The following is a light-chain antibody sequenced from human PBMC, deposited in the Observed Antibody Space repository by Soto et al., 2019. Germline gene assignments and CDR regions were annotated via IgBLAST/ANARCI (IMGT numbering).Light chain of an antibody. J-gene: IGKJ4*01. CDR1: ENVGTY. Sequence: IVMTQSPATLSVSPGEGVTLSCRASENVGTYLAWYQQKPGQAPRLLMYGSSTRATGIPATFSGSGSGTEFTLTISSLQSEDSAVYYCQQYNNWGLSFGGGTKVEIK. CDR3: QQYNNWGLS. CDR2: GSS. V-gene: IGKV3D-15*01.